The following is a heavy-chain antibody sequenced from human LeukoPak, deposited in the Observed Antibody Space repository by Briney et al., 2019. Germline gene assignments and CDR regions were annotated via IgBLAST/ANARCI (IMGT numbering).Heavy chain of an antibody. CDR1: GFTVSSNY. V-gene: IGHV3-53*01. J-gene: IGHJ6*03. D-gene: IGHD4-17*01. Sequence: PGGSLRLSCAASGFTVSSNYMSWVRQAPGKGLECVSVIYSGGSTYYADSVKGRFTISRDNSKNTLYLQMNSLRAEDTAVYYCARDQSTTVTTSFGYYYYMDVWGKGTTVTVSS. CDR3: ARDQSTTVTTSFGYYYYMDV. CDR2: IYSGGST.